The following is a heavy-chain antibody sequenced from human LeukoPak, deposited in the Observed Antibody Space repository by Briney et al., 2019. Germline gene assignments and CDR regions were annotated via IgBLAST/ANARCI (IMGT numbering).Heavy chain of an antibody. CDR2: IIPMFGTA. Sequence: VASVKVSCKASGGTFSSYEISWVRQAPGQGLEWMGGIIPMFGTAKYAQKFQGRVTITADKSTSTAYMELSSLRSEDTAVYYCASGTTDTVVVPATLRNYHFDYWGQGTLVTVSS. D-gene: IGHD2-2*01. CDR3: ASGTTDTVVVPATLRNYHFDY. J-gene: IGHJ4*02. CDR1: GGTFSSYE. V-gene: IGHV1-69*06.